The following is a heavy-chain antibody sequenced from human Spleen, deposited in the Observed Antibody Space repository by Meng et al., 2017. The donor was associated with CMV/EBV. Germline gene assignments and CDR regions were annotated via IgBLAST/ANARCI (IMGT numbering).Heavy chain of an antibody. D-gene: IGHD3-10*01. CDR2: ISSSSSYI. CDR1: GFTFDHYG. J-gene: IGHJ4*02. CDR3: ARAPFGAAFGPLNS. Sequence: GESLKISCAAFGFTFDHYGMTWVRQAPGKGLEWVSSISSSSSYIYYTDSVKGRFTISRDNAKNSLYLQMDSLRAEDTAIYYCARAPFGAAFGPLNSWGQGTLVTVSS. V-gene: IGHV3-21*04.